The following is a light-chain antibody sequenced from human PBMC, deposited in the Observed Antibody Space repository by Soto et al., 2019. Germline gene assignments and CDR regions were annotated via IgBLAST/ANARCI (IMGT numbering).Light chain of an antibody. CDR3: SSYAGSTTYVV. CDR2: EDS. V-gene: IGLV2-23*01. J-gene: IGLJ2*01. Sequence: QSALTKPASVSGSPGQSITISCTGTSSDVGSYNLLSWYQQHPGKAPKLMISEDSKRPSGVSNRFSGSKSGNTASLTISGLQAEDEADYYCSSYAGSTTYVVFGGGTPLTVL. CDR1: SSDVGSYNL.